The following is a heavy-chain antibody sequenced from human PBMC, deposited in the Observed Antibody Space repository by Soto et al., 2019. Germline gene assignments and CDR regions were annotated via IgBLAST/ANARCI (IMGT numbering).Heavy chain of an antibody. Sequence: GASVKVSCKASGYTFTSYGISWVRQAPGQGLEWMGWISAYNCNTKYAQKLQGRVTMSTATSTSTAYTHLRSRIYDDTAVYYCARDHEGHCGGDCHSDYCGQLNLVTVAS. D-gene: IGHD2-21*02. J-gene: IGHJ4*02. CDR2: ISAYNCNT. CDR1: GYTFTSYG. V-gene: IGHV1-18*01. CDR3: ARDHEGHCGGDCHSDY.